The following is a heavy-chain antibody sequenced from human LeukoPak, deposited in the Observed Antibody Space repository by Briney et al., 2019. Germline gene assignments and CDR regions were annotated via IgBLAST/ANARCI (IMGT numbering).Heavy chain of an antibody. CDR2: IIPIFGTA. CDR3: ARDRVVRGVNRPHDAFDI. V-gene: IGHV1-69*05. D-gene: IGHD3-10*01. CDR1: GGTFSSYA. J-gene: IGHJ3*02. Sequence: SVKVSFKASGGTFSSYAISWVRQAPGQGLEWMGGIIPIFGTANYAQKFQGRVTIATDESTSTAYMELSSLRSEDTAVYYCARDRVVRGVNRPHDAFDIWGQGTMVTVSS.